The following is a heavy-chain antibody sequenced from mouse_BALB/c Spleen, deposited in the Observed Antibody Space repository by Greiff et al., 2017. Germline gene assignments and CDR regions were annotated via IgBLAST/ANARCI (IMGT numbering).Heavy chain of an antibody. D-gene: IGHD2-4*01. Sequence: EVQLQQSGPELVKPGASVKMSCKASGYTFTSYVMHWVKQKPGQGLEWIGYINPYNDGTKYNEKFKGKATLTSDKSSSTAYMELSSLTSEDSAVYYCARGRMITTEGGDYWGQGTTLTVSS. CDR2: INPYNDGT. V-gene: IGHV1-14*01. J-gene: IGHJ2*01. CDR3: ARGRMITTEGGDY. CDR1: GYTFTSYV.